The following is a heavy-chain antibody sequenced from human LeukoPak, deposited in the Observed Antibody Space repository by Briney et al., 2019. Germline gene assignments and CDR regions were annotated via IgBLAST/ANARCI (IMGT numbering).Heavy chain of an antibody. CDR3: ARDRVVTRNWFDP. V-gene: IGHV1-2*02. CDR2: INPNSGDT. CDR1: GYTFTGYY. Sequence: GASVKVSCKASGYTFTGYYIHWVRQAPGQGLEWMGWINPNSGDTNYTQNFQGRVTMTRDTSISTAYMELSRLRSDDTAVYYCARDRVVTRNWFDPWGQGTLVTVSS. D-gene: IGHD3-10*01. J-gene: IGHJ5*02.